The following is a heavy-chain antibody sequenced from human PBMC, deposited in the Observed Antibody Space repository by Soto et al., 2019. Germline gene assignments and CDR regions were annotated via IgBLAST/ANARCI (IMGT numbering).Heavy chain of an antibody. J-gene: IGHJ4*02. CDR3: AKAPYGSGSRRDFDY. V-gene: IGHV3-23*01. CDR1: GFTFSSYA. D-gene: IGHD3-10*01. Sequence: GGSLRLSCAASGFTFSSYAMSWVRQAPGKGLEWVSAISGSGGSTYYADSVKGRFTISRDNSKNTLYLQMNSLRAEDTAVYYCAKAPYGSGSRRDFDYWGQGTLVTVSS. CDR2: ISGSGGST.